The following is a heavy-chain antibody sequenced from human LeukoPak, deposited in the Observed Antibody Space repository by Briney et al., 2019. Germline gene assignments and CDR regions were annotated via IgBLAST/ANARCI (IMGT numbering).Heavy chain of an antibody. V-gene: IGHV3-33*01. CDR2: IWYDGSNK. Sequence: SGRSLRLSCAASGFTFSSYGMHWVRQAPGKGLEWVAVIWYDGSNKYYADSVKGRFTISRDNSKNTLYLQMNSLRAEDTAVYYCARYFGDPQGMDVWGQGTTVTVSS. CDR3: ARYFGDPQGMDV. D-gene: IGHD3-10*01. CDR1: GFTFSSYG. J-gene: IGHJ6*02.